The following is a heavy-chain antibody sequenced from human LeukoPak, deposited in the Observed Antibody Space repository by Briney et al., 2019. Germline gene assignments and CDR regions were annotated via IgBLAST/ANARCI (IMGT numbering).Heavy chain of an antibody. CDR1: GGSISSGGYY. Sequence: PSETLSLTCTVSGGSISSGGYYWSWIRQHPGKGLEWIGYIYYSGSTYYNPSLKSRVTISVDTSKNQFSLKLSSVTAADTAVYYCARAPYDSSGYCYFDFWGQGTLVTVSS. V-gene: IGHV4-31*03. J-gene: IGHJ4*02. CDR2: IYYSGST. CDR3: ARAPYDSSGYCYFDF. D-gene: IGHD3-22*01.